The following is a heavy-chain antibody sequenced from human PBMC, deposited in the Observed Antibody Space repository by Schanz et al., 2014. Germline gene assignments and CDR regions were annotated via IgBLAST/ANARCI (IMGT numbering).Heavy chain of an antibody. CDR2: IIPITGIT. J-gene: IGHJ4*02. CDR1: GYMFDTYG. V-gene: IGHV1-69*02. CDR3: ARTGYDPSLTH. D-gene: IGHD5-12*01. Sequence: QVRLVQSGAEAREPGASVKVSCKATGYMFDTYGFVWWRQAPGQGLEWMGRIIPITGITNYAQKFQGRVTFTADKSTSTAFLEVNSLRSEDTAVYYCARTGYDPSLTHWGQGTLVTVSS.